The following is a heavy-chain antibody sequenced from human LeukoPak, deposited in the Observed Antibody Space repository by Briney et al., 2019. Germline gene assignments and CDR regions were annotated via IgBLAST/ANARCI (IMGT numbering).Heavy chain of an antibody. V-gene: IGHV4-38-2*02. D-gene: IGHD3-9*01. J-gene: IGHJ5*02. Sequence: SETLSLTCTVSGYSISSDYYWGWVRQPPGKGLEWIGSIYHSGSTYYNPSLKSRVTISVDTSKNQFSLKLSSVTAADTAVYYCARESSYDILTENWFDPWGQGTLVTVSS. CDR1: GYSISSDYY. CDR3: ARESSYDILTENWFDP. CDR2: IYHSGST.